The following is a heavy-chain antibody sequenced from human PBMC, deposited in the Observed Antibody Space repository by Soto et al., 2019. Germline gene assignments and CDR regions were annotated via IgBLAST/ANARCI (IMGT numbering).Heavy chain of an antibody. Sequence: QVQLVESGGGVVQPGRSLRLSCAASGFTFSSYRMHWFRQAPGKGLEWGAVIPYDGSNKYYADSVKRRFTISRDNSKNTLYLQMNSLRAEDTAVYYCAKDLVRVVVAAAFDYWGQGTLVTVSS. CDR1: GFTFSSYR. CDR3: AKDLVRVVVAAAFDY. CDR2: IPYDGSNK. J-gene: IGHJ4*02. V-gene: IGHV3-30*18. D-gene: IGHD2-15*01.